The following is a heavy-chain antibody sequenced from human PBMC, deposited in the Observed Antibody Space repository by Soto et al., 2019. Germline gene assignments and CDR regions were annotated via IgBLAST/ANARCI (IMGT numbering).Heavy chain of an antibody. J-gene: IGHJ3*02. D-gene: IGHD6-13*01. CDR1: GFSLSTSGVG. V-gene: IGHV2-5*02. CDR2: IYWDDDK. Sequence: QITLKESGPTLVKPTQTLTLTCTFSGFSLSTSGVGVGWMRQPPGKALEWLALIYWDDDKRYSPSLKSRPTITKDTSKNQVVLTMTNMDPVDTATYYCAHRRIAAAINAFDIWGQGTMVTVSS. CDR3: AHRRIAAAINAFDI.